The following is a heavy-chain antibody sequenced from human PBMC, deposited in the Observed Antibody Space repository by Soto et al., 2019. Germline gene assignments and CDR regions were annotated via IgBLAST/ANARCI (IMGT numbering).Heavy chain of an antibody. D-gene: IGHD1-26*01. CDR2: IWFDGSIR. CDR1: GFTFSSYG. J-gene: IGHJ4*02. V-gene: IGHV3-33*01. Sequence: LGGSLRLSCATSGFTFSSYGMHWVRQAPGKGLEWVATIWFDGSIRYYADSVKGRFTISRDNSENTLYLQMNSLRAEDSAVYYCASSLVGAIFYDYWCQGTLVTVSS. CDR3: ASSLVGAIFYDY.